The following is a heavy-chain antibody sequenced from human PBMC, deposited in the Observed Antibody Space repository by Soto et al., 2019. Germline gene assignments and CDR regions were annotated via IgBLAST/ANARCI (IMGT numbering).Heavy chain of an antibody. CDR3: ARAGGLGAVAVDY. Sequence: SETLSLTCAVSGGSISSGFYSWSWIRQPPGKGLEWIGYIYHGSTYYNPSLKSRVTISVDRSKNQFSLKLSSVTAADMAVYYCARAGGLGAVAVDYWGQGTLVTVSS. D-gene: IGHD6-19*01. CDR2: IYHGST. J-gene: IGHJ4*02. V-gene: IGHV4-30-2*01. CDR1: GGSISSGFYS.